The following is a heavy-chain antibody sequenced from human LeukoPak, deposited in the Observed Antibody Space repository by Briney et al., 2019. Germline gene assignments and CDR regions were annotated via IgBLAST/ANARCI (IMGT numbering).Heavy chain of an antibody. J-gene: IGHJ3*02. CDR1: GGSISGYY. CDR2: IYYSGST. V-gene: IGHV4-59*01. CDR3: ARDRRWEQLHAFDI. D-gene: IGHD1-26*01. Sequence: SETLSLTCTGSGGSISGYYWSWIRQPPGKGLEWIGYIYYSGSTNHNPSLKSRVTISVDTSNNQFSLRLSSVTAADTAVYYCARDRRWEQLHAFDIWGQGTMVTVSS.